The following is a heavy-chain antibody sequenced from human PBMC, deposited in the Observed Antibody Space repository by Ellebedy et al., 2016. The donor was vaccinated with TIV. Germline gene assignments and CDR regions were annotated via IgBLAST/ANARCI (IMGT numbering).Heavy chain of an antibody. Sequence: GESLKISXAASGFTFSSYSMNWVRQAPGKGLEWVAVISYDGSNKYYADSVKGRFTISRDNSKNTLYLQMNSLRAEDTAVYYCAKDLGDASYYYGMDVWGQGTTVTVSS. V-gene: IGHV3-30*18. CDR3: AKDLGDASYYYGMDV. J-gene: IGHJ6*02. D-gene: IGHD2-21*01. CDR1: GFTFSSYS. CDR2: ISYDGSNK.